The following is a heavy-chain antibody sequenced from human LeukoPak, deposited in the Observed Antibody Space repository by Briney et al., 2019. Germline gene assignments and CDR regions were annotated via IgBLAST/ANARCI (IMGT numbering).Heavy chain of an antibody. J-gene: IGHJ6*03. D-gene: IGHD1-26*01. V-gene: IGHV3-23*01. CDR1: GFTFNDYY. Sequence: GGSLRLSCAASGFTFNDYYMSWIRQAPGKGLEWVSSISGSGGSTYYADSVKGRFTISRDNSKNTLYLQMNSLRAEDTAVYYCAKGRGWEASYYYYYMDFWGKGTRVTISS. CDR2: ISGSGGST. CDR3: AKGRGWEASYYYYYMDF.